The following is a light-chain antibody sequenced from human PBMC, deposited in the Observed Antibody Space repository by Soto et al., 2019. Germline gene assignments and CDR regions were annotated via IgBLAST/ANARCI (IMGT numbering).Light chain of an antibody. CDR2: AAS. Sequence: EIVLTQSPGTLSLSQGERATLSCRASQSVSSNFLAWFQQKPGQAPRLLIYAASSRATGIPDRFSGSGSGTDFTLTISRLEPEDFAVYYCQQYGSSPQTFGQGTKVEIK. J-gene: IGKJ1*01. V-gene: IGKV3-20*01. CDR1: QSVSSNF. CDR3: QQYGSSPQT.